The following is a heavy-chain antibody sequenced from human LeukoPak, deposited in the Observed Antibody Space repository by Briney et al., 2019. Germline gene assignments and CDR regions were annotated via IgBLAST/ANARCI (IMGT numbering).Heavy chain of an antibody. J-gene: IGHJ5*02. CDR2: ISWSSGSI. V-gene: IGHV3-9*01. Sequence: GGSLRLSCAASGFTFDDYAMHWVRQAPVKGLEWVSGISWSSGSIGYADSVKGRFTISRDNAKNSLYLQMNSLRAEDTALYYCAKDIKGTGTTFWFDPWGQGTLVTVSS. CDR3: AKDIKGTGTTFWFDP. D-gene: IGHD1-1*01. CDR1: GFTFDDYA.